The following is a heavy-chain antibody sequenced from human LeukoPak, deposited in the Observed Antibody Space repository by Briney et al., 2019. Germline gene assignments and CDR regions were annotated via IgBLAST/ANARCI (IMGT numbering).Heavy chain of an antibody. CDR3: AKDLGDILTGYYPPLAYYYYGMDV. CDR2: ISYDGSNK. D-gene: IGHD3-9*01. Sequence: PGRSLRLSCTASGFTFSSYAMHWVRQAPGKGLEWVAVISYDGSNKYYADSVKGRFTISRVNSKNTLYLQMNSLRAEDTAVYYCAKDLGDILTGYYPPLAYYYYGMDVWGQGTTVTVSS. CDR1: GFTFSSYA. J-gene: IGHJ6*02. V-gene: IGHV3-30*04.